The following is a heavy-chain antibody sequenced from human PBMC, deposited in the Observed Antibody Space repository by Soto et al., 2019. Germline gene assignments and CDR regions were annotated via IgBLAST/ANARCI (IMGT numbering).Heavy chain of an antibody. CDR3: ARAHGWTRYYYYYGMDV. CDR1: GFTFSSYG. J-gene: IGHJ6*02. D-gene: IGHD1-20*01. CDR2: IWYDGSNK. V-gene: IGHV3-33*01. Sequence: QVQLVESGGGVVQPGRSLRLSCAASGFTFSSYGIHWVRQAPGKGLEWVAVIWYDGSNKYYADSVKGRFTISRDNSKNTLYLQMNSLSAEDTAVYYCARAHGWTRYYYYYGMDVWGQGTTVTVSS.